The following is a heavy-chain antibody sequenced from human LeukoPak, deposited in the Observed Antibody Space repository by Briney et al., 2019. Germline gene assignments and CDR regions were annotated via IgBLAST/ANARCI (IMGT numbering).Heavy chain of an antibody. CDR1: GGSFSGYY. CDR3: ARFNRPYCSSTSCYTEHYYYYGMDV. J-gene: IGHJ6*02. Sequence: SETLSLTCAVYGGSFSGYYWSWIRQPPGKGLEWIGEINHSGSTNYNPSLKSRVTISVDTSKNQFSLKLSSVTAADTAVYYRARFNRPYCSSTSCYTEHYYYYGMDVWGQGTTVTVSS. V-gene: IGHV4-34*01. D-gene: IGHD2-2*02. CDR2: INHSGST.